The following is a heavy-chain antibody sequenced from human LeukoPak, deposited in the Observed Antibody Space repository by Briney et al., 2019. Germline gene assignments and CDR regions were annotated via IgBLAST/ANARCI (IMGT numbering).Heavy chain of an antibody. CDR3: ASPTAGLLIEYFDY. J-gene: IGHJ4*02. CDR2: ISYDGSNK. CDR1: GFTFSSYA. Sequence: GGSLRLSCAASGFTFSSYAMSWVRQAPGKGLEWVAVISYDGSNKYYADSVKGRFTISRDNSKNTLYLQMNSLRAEDTAVYYCASPTAGLLIEYFDYWGQGTLVTVSS. V-gene: IGHV3-30-3*01. D-gene: IGHD1-26*01.